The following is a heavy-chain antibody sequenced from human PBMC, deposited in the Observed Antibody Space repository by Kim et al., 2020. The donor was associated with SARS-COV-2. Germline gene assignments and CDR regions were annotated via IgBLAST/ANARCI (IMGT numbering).Heavy chain of an antibody. Sequence: SETLSLTCAVYGGSFSGYYWSWIRQPPGKGLEWIGEINHSGSTNYNPSLKSRVTISVDTSKNQFSLKLSSVTAADTAVYYCASHLTLYWSGSAVFDPWG. J-gene: IGHJ5*02. CDR2: INHSGST. V-gene: IGHV4-34*01. CDR1: GGSFSGYY. D-gene: IGHD3-3*01. CDR3: ASHLTLYWSGSAVFDP.